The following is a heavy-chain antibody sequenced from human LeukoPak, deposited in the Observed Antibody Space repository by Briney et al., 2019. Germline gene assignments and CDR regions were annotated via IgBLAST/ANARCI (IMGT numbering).Heavy chain of an antibody. V-gene: IGHV3-23*01. CDR2: ISGSGGGT. CDR1: GFTFSSYA. D-gene: IGHD2-15*01. J-gene: IGHJ6*03. CDR3: AKDRWQLSPDYYYYMDV. Sequence: PGGSLRLSCAASGFTFSSYAMNWVREAPGKGLEWVSAISGSGGGTYYADSVKGRFTISRDNSKNTIYLQMNSLRAEDTALYSCAKDRWQLSPDYYYYMDVWGNGTTVTVSS.